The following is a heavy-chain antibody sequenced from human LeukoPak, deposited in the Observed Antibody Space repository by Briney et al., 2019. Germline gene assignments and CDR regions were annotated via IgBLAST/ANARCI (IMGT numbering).Heavy chain of an antibody. V-gene: IGHV4-59*12. D-gene: IGHD3-22*01. CDR1: GASISSYY. CDR3: ARGHSGYYPYFDY. CDR2: MYHSGIT. Sequence: SETLSLTCTVSGASISSYYWSWIRQTPGKGLEWIGYMYHSGITNYNPSLRNRVTISIDTSKNQFSLKLSSVTAADTAVYYCARGHSGYYPYFDYWGQGTLVTVSS. J-gene: IGHJ4*02.